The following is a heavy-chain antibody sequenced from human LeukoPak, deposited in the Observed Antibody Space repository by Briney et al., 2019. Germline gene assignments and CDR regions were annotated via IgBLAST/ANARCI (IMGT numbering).Heavy chain of an antibody. Sequence: ASVKVSCKASGYTFTGYYMHWVRQAPGQGLEWMGRINPNSGGTNYAQKFQGRVTMTRDTSISTAYMELSRLRSVDTAVYYCARERLGATLPPYGMDVWGQGTTVTVSS. V-gene: IGHV1-2*06. CDR1: GYTFTGYY. CDR3: ARERLGATLPPYGMDV. J-gene: IGHJ6*02. CDR2: INPNSGGT. D-gene: IGHD1-26*01.